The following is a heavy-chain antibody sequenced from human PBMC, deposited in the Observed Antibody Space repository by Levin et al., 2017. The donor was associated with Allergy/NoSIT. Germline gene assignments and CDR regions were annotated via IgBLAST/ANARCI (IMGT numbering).Heavy chain of an antibody. V-gene: IGHV3-74*01. CDR3: ARVTRAAAGIDS. CDR1: GFTFNSDW. D-gene: IGHD6-13*01. CDR2: ISADGRVT. J-gene: IGHJ4*02. Sequence: GESLKISCAASGFTFNSDWMHWVRQAPGKGLVWVSRISADGRVTTYADYVKGRFTISRDNAKNTLYLQMNSLRAEDTAVDYCARVTRAAAGIDSWGQGTLVTVSS.